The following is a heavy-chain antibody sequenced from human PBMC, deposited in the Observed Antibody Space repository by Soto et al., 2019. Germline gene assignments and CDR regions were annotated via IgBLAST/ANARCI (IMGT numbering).Heavy chain of an antibody. Sequence: GASVKVSCKASGGTFSSYAISWVRQAPGQGLEWMGGIIPIFGTANYAQKFQGRVTITADESTSTAYMELSSLRSEDTAVYYCARGRDGEDYYYYGMDVWGQGTTVTVSS. CDR1: GGTFSSYA. J-gene: IGHJ6*02. V-gene: IGHV1-69*13. CDR3: ARGRDGEDYYYYGMDV. D-gene: IGHD2-21*01. CDR2: IIPIFGTA.